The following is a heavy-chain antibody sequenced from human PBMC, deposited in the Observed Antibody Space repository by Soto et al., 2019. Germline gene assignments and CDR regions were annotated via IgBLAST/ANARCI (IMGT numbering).Heavy chain of an antibody. V-gene: IGHV1-8*01. CDR2: MNPNSGNT. CDR1: GYTFTSYD. Sequence: QVQLVQSGAEVKKPGASVKVSCKASGYTFTSYDINWVRQATGQGLEWMGWMNPNSGNTGYAQNFQGRVTMTRDTSISTAYMELSSLRSEDTAVYYCARRPLEMATIRNDYWGQGTLVTVSS. D-gene: IGHD5-12*01. J-gene: IGHJ4*02. CDR3: ARRPLEMATIRNDY.